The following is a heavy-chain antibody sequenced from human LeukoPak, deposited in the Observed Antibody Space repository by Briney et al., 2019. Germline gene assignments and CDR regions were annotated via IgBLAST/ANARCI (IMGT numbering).Heavy chain of an antibody. V-gene: IGHV3-7*01. CDR3: ARWRRAQSEFDY. D-gene: IGHD3-3*01. CDR2: LKESGIEK. CDR1: GFMFSRYS. J-gene: IGHJ4*02. Sequence: GGSLRLSCVGSGFMFSRYSMGWVRQAPGKGLEFVAHLKESGIEKEYVDSVKGRFTISRDNAENLLYLQMNSLRAEDTALYFCARWRRAQSEFDYWGQGTQVTVSS.